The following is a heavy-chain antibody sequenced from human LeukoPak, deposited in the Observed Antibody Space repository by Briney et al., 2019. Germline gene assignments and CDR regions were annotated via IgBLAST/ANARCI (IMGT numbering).Heavy chain of an antibody. CDR1: GGSLSGYY. V-gene: IGHV4-34*01. CDR3: ARGSPRLLWFGESYFDY. D-gene: IGHD3-10*01. Sequence: SETLSLTCAVYGGSLSGYYWSWIRQPAEKGLEWIGEMNHSGSTNYNPSLKSRVTISVDTSKNQFSLKLSSVTAADTAVYYCARGSPRLLWFGESYFDYWGQGTLVTVSS. CDR2: MNHSGST. J-gene: IGHJ4*02.